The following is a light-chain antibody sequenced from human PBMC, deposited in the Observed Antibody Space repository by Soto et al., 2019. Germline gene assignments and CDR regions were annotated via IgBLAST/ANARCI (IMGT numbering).Light chain of an antibody. CDR3: QQYNVWPLT. J-gene: IGKJ4*01. Sequence: EIVMTQSPATLSVSPGERATLSCRASQSVSSNLAWYQQKPGQTPKLLIYVASTRATGIPARFSGRGSGTEFTLTISSLQSEDFAGYYCQQYNVWPLTFGGGTKVEFK. V-gene: IGKV3-15*01. CDR1: QSVSSN. CDR2: VAS.